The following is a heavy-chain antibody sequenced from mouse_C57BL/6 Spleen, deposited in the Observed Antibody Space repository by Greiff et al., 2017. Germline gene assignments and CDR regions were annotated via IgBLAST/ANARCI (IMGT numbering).Heavy chain of an antibody. D-gene: IGHD1-1*01. CDR2: IDPSDSYT. J-gene: IGHJ1*03. Sequence: QVQLKQPGAELVMPGASVKLSCKASGYTFTSYWMHWVKQRPGQGLEWIGEIDPSDSYTNYNQKFKGKSTLTVDKSSSTAYMKLSSLTSEDSAVYYCARRGSSHWYFDVWGTGTTVTVSS. V-gene: IGHV1-69*01. CDR1: GYTFTSYW. CDR3: ARRGSSHWYFDV.